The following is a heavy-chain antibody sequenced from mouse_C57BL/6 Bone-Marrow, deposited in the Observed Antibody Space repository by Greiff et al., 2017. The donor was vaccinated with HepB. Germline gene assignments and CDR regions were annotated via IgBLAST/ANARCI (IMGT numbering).Heavy chain of an antibody. V-gene: IGHV1-81*01. CDR1: GYTFTSYG. Sequence: QVQLQQSGAELARPGASVKLSCKASGYTFTSYGISWVKQRTGQGLEWIGEIYPRSGNTYYNEKFKGKATLTADKSSSTAYMELRSLTSEDSAVYFCARWITTGYWYFDVWGTGTTVTVSS. CDR2: IYPRSGNT. D-gene: IGHD1-1*01. J-gene: IGHJ1*03. CDR3: ARWITTGYWYFDV.